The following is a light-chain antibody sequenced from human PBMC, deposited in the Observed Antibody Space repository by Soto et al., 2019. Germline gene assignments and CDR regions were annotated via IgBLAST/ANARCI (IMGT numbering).Light chain of an antibody. V-gene: IGKV3-11*01. J-gene: IGKJ5*01. CDR3: QQRSNWPPIT. CDR1: QSVSSY. CDR2: DAS. Sequence: KKSPATVSLSPGERAILSCRASQSVSSYLAWYQQKPGQAPRLLIYDASNRATGIPARFSGSGSGTDFTLTISSLEPEDFAVYYCQQRSNWPPITFGQVTRLEIK.